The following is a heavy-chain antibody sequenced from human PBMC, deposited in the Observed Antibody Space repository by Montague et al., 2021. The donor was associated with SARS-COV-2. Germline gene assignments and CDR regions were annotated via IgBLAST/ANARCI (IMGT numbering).Heavy chain of an antibody. CDR1: GGSISSGYYY. V-gene: IGHV4-61*02. Sequence: TLSLTCTVSGGSISSGYYYWSWIRLPAGKGLEWIGRIYRSGSPNYNPSLESRVVLSVDTSRNQSSMKLTSVTAADTAMYYCARGVVTVVVTVTGGFDTWGQGTLVIVSS. CDR2: IYRSGSP. D-gene: IGHD4-11*01. J-gene: IGHJ4*02. CDR3: ARGVVTVVVTVTGGFDT.